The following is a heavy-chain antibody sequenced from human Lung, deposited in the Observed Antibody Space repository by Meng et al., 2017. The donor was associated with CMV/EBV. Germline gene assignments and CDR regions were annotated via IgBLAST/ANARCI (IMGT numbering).Heavy chain of an antibody. D-gene: IGHD3-10*01. Sequence: GESLKISCATSEFTFSSYSMNWVRQAPGKGLEWVSFISSTSRYIFYANSVKGRFTISRDNAKTSVYIQMNSLRVEDTAFYYCAGAFRGVYYTNDYWGQGTLVTVSS. CDR2: ISSTSRYI. CDR1: EFTFSSYS. CDR3: AGAFRGVYYTNDY. V-gene: IGHV3-21*01. J-gene: IGHJ4*02.